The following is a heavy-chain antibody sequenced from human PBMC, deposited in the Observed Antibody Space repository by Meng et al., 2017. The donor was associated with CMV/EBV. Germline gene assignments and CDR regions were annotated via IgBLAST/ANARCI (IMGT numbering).Heavy chain of an antibody. V-gene: IGHV3-72*01. CDR2: SKNDPNTYTT. D-gene: IGHD1-1*01. CDR3: VRTNSGPRYDFDY. Sequence: SGFRLRYYYMDWVRQDTGKGLEWIGRSKNDPNTYTTEYAAAVRGRFTISRDASENSLFLQMSSLKAEDTALYYCVRTNSGPRYDFDYWGQGALVTVSS. CDR1: GFRLRYYY. J-gene: IGHJ4*02.